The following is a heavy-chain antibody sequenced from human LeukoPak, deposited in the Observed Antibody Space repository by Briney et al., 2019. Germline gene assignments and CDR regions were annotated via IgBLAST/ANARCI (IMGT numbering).Heavy chain of an antibody. J-gene: IGHJ3*02. CDR2: ISSSSSYI. Sequence: SGGSLRLSCAASGFTFSSYSMNWVRQAPGKGLEWVSSISSSSSYIYYADSVKGRFTISRDNSKNTLYLQMNSLRAEDTAVYYCARGYGLEAFDIWGQGTMVTVSS. V-gene: IGHV3-21*04. CDR3: ARGYGLEAFDI. D-gene: IGHD2-15*01. CDR1: GFTFSSYS.